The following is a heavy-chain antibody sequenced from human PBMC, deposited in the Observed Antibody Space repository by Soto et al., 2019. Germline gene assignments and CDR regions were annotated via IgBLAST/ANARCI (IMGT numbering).Heavy chain of an antibody. CDR2: IGTAGDT. D-gene: IGHD3-3*01. Sequence: GGALRLSCAASGFTFSSYDMHWVRQATGKGLEWVSAIGTAGDTYYPGSVKGRSTISRENAKNSLYLQMNSLRAGDTAVYYCARALLNYDFWSGYYTGMDVWGKGTTVTVSS. V-gene: IGHV3-13*01. CDR1: GFTFSSYD. J-gene: IGHJ6*03. CDR3: ARALLNYDFWSGYYTGMDV.